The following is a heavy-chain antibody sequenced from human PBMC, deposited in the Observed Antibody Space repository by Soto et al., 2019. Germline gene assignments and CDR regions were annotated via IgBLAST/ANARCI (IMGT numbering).Heavy chain of an antibody. V-gene: IGHV4-61*01. CDR3: ARVSQWPSSPPTFDP. CDR2: IYYSGST. CDR1: GGSVSSGSYY. J-gene: IGHJ5*02. D-gene: IGHD6-19*01. Sequence: SETLSLTCTVSGGSVSSGSYYWSWIRQPPGKGLEWIGYIYYSGSTNYNPSLKSRVTISVDTSKNQFSLNLSSVTAADTAVYYCARVSQWPSSPPTFDPWGQGTLVTVSS.